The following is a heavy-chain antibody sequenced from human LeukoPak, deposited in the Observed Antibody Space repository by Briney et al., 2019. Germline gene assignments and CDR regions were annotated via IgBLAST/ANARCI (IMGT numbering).Heavy chain of an antibody. J-gene: IGHJ6*03. CDR3: ARGGIEVDPLDHYYYMDV. CDR2: IRQDESEK. Sequence: GGSLRLSCAASGFTFSSYWMSWVRQAPGKGPEWVATIRQDESEKYYVDSVKGRFTISRDNAKNSLYLQMNSLRAEETAVYYCARGGIEVDPLDHYYYMDVWGKGTTVTVSS. V-gene: IGHV3-7*01. CDR1: GFTFSSYW. D-gene: IGHD2-15*01.